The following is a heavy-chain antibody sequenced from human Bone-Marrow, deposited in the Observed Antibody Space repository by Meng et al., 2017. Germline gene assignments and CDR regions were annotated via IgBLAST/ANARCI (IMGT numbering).Heavy chain of an antibody. Sequence: GESLKISCAASGFTFSSHWMSWVRQAPGKGLEWVANIKQDGSEKYYVDSVKGRFTISRDNAKNSLYLQMNSLRAEDTAVYYCARYYYDSSGYYSLGYWGQGTLVTVSS. J-gene: IGHJ4*02. CDR2: IKQDGSEK. V-gene: IGHV3-7*01. CDR3: ARYYYDSSGYYSLGY. CDR1: GFTFSSHW. D-gene: IGHD3-22*01.